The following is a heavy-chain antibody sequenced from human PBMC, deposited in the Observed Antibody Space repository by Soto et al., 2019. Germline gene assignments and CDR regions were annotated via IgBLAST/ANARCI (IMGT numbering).Heavy chain of an antibody. V-gene: IGHV1-3*05. CDR3: ARAVAVPADFDY. CDR1: GDTFTGYA. D-gene: IGHD6-19*01. CDR2: INAGNGNT. Sequence: QVQLVQSGAEEKKPGASVKVSRKASGDTFTGYAFHWVRQAPGQRLEWMGWINAGNGNTKYSQKFQGRVTITRDTSASTAYMELSSLRSEDTAVYYCARAVAVPADFDYWGQGTLVTVSS. J-gene: IGHJ4*02.